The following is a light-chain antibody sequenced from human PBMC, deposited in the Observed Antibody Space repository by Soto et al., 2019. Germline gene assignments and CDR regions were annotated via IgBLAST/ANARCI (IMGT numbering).Light chain of an antibody. CDR1: QSVSNSY. CDR3: QQYGSSGT. Sequence: EIVLTQSPGTLSLSRGERATLSCRSSQSVSNSYLAWYQQKPGQAPRLLIYGASNSATGIPDRFSGSGSGTDFTLTISRLEPEDFAVYYCQQYGSSGTFGQGTKVDIK. CDR2: GAS. V-gene: IGKV3-20*01. J-gene: IGKJ1*01.